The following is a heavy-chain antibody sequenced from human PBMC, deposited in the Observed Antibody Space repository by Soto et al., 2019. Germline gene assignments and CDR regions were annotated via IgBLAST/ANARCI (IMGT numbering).Heavy chain of an antibody. CDR1: GFTFSSYA. CDR3: ARDQDSSSWLDYYYYYGMDV. V-gene: IGHV3-30-3*01. J-gene: IGHJ6*02. D-gene: IGHD6-13*01. Sequence: PGGSLRLSCAASGFTFSSYAMHWVRQAPGKGLEWVAVISYDGSNKYYADSVKGRFTISRDNSKNTLYLQMNSLRAEDTAVYYCARDQDSSSWLDYYYYYGMDVWGQGTTVTVYS. CDR2: ISYDGSNK.